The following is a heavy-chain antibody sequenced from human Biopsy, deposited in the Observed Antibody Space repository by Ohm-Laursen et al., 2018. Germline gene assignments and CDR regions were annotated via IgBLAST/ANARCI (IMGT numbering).Heavy chain of an antibody. V-gene: IGHV4-31*03. Sequence: SETLSLTCSVSGASVKTSGYFWAWIRQRPGKGLEWIGYISYNERTHYNPSLTSRLAISFDTSNNRISLQLRSVSVADTAVYYCVREPKTGIAEAWYFDLWGRGSPATVPS. CDR2: ISYNERT. J-gene: IGHJ2*01. CDR1: GASVKTSGYF. D-gene: IGHD3-9*01. CDR3: VREPKTGIAEAWYFDL.